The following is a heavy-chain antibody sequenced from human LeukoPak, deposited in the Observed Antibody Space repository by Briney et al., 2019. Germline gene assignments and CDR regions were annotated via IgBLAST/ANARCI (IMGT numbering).Heavy chain of an antibody. CDR2: IKQDGTAT. D-gene: IGHD6-13*01. Sequence: PGGSLRLYCAASGFTFSRHWMSWVRQAPGKGLEWVANIKQDGTATYYVDSVKGRFTISRDNAKNSLYLRMNSLRAEDTAVYYCARISIAAAGDFDFWGQGTLVTVSS. CDR1: GFTFSRHW. CDR3: ARISIAAAGDFDF. V-gene: IGHV3-7*05. J-gene: IGHJ4*02.